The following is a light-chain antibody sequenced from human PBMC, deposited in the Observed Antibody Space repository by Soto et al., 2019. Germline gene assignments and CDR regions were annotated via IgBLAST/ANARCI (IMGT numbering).Light chain of an antibody. CDR1: SSNIGSNY. CDR2: RNN. J-gene: IGLJ2*01. Sequence: QSVLTQPPSASGTPGQRVTISCSGRSSNIGSNYVYWYQQLPGTAPKLLIYRNNQRPSGVPDRFSGSKSGTSASLAISGLRSEDEAEYYCAAWDDRVFGGGTKLTVL. CDR3: AAWDDRV. V-gene: IGLV1-47*01.